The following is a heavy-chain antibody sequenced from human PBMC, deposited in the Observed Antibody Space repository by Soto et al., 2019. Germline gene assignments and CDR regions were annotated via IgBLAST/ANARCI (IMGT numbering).Heavy chain of an antibody. D-gene: IGHD2-8*02. CDR3: AATGGNYFGLDV. Sequence: ASVKVACKSSENTFTHYGINWVRQAPGQGLEWMGWISGYNGNTKYAQKFQDRVTMTADTSTRTAFMEVRSLTSDDTGVYFCAATGGNYFGLDVWGQGTTVTAP. CDR2: ISGYNGNT. J-gene: IGHJ6*02. CDR1: ENTFTHYG. V-gene: IGHV1-18*01.